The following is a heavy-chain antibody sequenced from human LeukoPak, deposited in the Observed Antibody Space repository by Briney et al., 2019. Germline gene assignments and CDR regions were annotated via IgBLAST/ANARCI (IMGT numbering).Heavy chain of an antibody. Sequence: SETLSLTRTLSSGFISSSSYYWRWIGQPPGERLEWIGSWYHGGTYYNPSLESRVSLSVDASKNHLSLRLRSVTAADTAIYYCARHDGHSSSFNWFDPWGQGTLVTISS. CDR2: WYHGGT. V-gene: IGHV4-39*01. CDR1: SGFISSSSYY. D-gene: IGHD6-6*01. CDR3: ARHDGHSSSFNWFDP. J-gene: IGHJ5*02.